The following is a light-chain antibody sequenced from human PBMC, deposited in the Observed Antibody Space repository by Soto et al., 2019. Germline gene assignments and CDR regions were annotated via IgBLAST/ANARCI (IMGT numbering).Light chain of an antibody. Sequence: EIVMTQSPANLSVSPGEXAXXSCRASQSVSTKLHWSNQKHGKDPSPLTYGESPRPTGIPARSSGSGYGTEFTLTISSMKYEDFAVYSCQQYNNWPPLYTFGKGTRLEI. V-gene: IGKV3-15*01. CDR3: QQYNNWPPLYT. CDR2: GES. J-gene: IGKJ5*01. CDR1: QSVSTK.